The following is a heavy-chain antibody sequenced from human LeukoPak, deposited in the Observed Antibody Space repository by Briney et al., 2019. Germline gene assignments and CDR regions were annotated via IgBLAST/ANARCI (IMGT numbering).Heavy chain of an antibody. CDR1: GYSFTSYW. CDR2: IYPGDSDT. V-gene: IGHV5-51*01. D-gene: IGHD6-13*01. CDR3: ARHAEDSSSWYNWFDP. Sequence: GESLQISCKGSGYSFTSYWIGWVRQMPGKGLEWMGIIYPGDSDTRYSPSFQGQVTISADKSISTAYLQWSSLKASDTAMYYCARHAEDSSSWYNWFDPWGQGTLVTVSS. J-gene: IGHJ5*02.